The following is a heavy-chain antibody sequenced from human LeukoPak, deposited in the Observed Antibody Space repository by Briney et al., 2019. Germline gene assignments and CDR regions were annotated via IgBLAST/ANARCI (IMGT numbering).Heavy chain of an antibody. Sequence: GGSLRLPCAASGFTFSASSMHWVRQAPGKGLEWVALISDDGSNESFADSVKGRFTISRDNSKNTLYLQMNSLRADDTAVYYCARDHQVSYFDYWGQGTLVTVSS. CDR2: ISDDGSNE. CDR3: ARDHQVSYFDY. V-gene: IGHV3-30*04. CDR1: GFTFSASS. D-gene: IGHD6-6*01. J-gene: IGHJ4*02.